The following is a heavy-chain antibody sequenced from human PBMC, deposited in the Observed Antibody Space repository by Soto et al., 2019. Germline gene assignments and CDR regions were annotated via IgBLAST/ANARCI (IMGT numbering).Heavy chain of an antibody. CDR3: ARGGDFWSGYLYYKYYYDIYA. J-gene: IGHJ6*01. Sequence: ASLKVSCKVSGYTFTSYDINWVRQATGQGLEWMGWMNPNSGNTGYAQKFQGRVTMTRNTSISTAYMELSSLRSEDTAVYYCARGGDFWSGYLYYKYYYDIYAWAQGTTVIVS. D-gene: IGHD3-3*01. CDR2: MNPNSGNT. V-gene: IGHV1-8*01. CDR1: GYTFTSYD.